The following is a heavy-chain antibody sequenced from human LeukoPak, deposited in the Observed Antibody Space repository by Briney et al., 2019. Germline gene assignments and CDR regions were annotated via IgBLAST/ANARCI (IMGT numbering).Heavy chain of an antibody. Sequence: ASVEVSCKASGYTFTSYDINWVRQATGQGLEWMGWMNPNSGNTGYAQKFQGRVTITRNTSISTAYMELSSLRSEDTAVYYCARGRRWLQLLYDYCGQGTLVTVSS. CDR2: MNPNSGNT. CDR1: GYTFTSYD. D-gene: IGHD5-24*01. J-gene: IGHJ4*02. CDR3: ARGRRWLQLLYDY. V-gene: IGHV1-8*03.